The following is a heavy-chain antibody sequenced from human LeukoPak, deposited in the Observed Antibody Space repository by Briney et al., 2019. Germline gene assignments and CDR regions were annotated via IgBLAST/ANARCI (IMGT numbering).Heavy chain of an antibody. Sequence: GGSLRLPCAASGFTFSSYWMHWVRQAPGKGLVWVSRINSDGSSTSYADSVKGRFTISRDNAKNTLYLQMNSLRAEDTAVYYCARDAPTMVRGVMAPDYWGQGTLVTVSS. CDR2: INSDGSST. CDR1: GFTFSSYW. V-gene: IGHV3-74*01. CDR3: ARDAPTMVRGVMAPDY. J-gene: IGHJ4*02. D-gene: IGHD3-10*01.